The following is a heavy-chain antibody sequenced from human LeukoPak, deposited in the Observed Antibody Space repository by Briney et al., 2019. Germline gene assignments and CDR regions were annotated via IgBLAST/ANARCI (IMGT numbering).Heavy chain of an antibody. J-gene: IGHJ4*02. CDR3: ARDGYDYVCGSYRLQ. CDR2: IIPIFGTA. V-gene: IGHV1-69*05. D-gene: IGHD3-16*02. Sequence: SVKVSCKASGGTFSSYAISWVRQAPGQGLEWMGGIIPIFGTANYAQKFQGRVTITTDESTSTAYMELSSLRSEDTAVYYCARDGYDYVCGSYRLQWGQGTLVTVSS. CDR1: GGTFSSYA.